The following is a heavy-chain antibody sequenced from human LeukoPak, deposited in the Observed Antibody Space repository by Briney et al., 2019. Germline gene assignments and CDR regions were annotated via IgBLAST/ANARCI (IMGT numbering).Heavy chain of an antibody. J-gene: IGHJ5*02. CDR2: INHSGST. D-gene: IGHD6-13*01. V-gene: IGHV4-34*01. Sequence: PSETLSLTCAVYGGSFSGYYWSWLRQPPGKGLEWLGEINHSGSTNYNPSLKSRVTISVDTSKNQFSLKLSSVTAADTAVYYCARARSWYSRGWFDPWGQGTLVTVSS. CDR1: GGSFSGYY. CDR3: ARARSWYSRGWFDP.